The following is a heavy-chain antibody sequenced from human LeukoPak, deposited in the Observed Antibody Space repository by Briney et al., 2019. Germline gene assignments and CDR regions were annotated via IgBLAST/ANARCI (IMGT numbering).Heavy chain of an antibody. CDR2: IYSGGST. Sequence: PGGSLRLSCAASGFTVSRNYMSWVRQAPGKGLEWVSVIYSGGSTYYADSVKGRFTISRDNSKNTLYLQMNSLRAEDTAVYCCARVWNSAFDIWGQGTMVTVSS. V-gene: IGHV3-66*01. J-gene: IGHJ3*02. D-gene: IGHD1/OR15-1a*01. CDR3: ARVWNSAFDI. CDR1: GFTVSRNY.